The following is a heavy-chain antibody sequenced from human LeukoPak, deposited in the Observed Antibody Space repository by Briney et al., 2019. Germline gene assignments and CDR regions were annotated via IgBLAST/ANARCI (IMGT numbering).Heavy chain of an antibody. D-gene: IGHD3-16*02. CDR2: INHSGST. J-gene: IGHJ4*02. CDR1: GGSFSGYY. V-gene: IGHV4-34*01. Sequence: PSETLSLTCAVYGGSFSGYYWSWIRQPPGKGLEWIGEINHSGSTNYNPSLKSRVTISVDTSKNQFSLKLSSVTAADTAVYYCARTYDYVWGSYRSHSFDSWGQGTLVTVSS. CDR3: ARTYDYVWGSYRSHSFDS.